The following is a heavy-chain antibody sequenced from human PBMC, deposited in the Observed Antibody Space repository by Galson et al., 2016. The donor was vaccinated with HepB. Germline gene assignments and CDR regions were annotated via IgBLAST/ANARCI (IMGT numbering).Heavy chain of an antibody. Sequence: SLRLSCAASGFTFTEYYMTWIRQAPGKGLEWLSYLSPSTRYTNSADSVKGRFTISRDNAKNSLFLQMNSLRAEDTAVYYCARDWGYHYESGASTGGFDIWGQGTMVTVSS. CDR1: GFTFTEYY. CDR2: LSPSTRYT. CDR3: ARDWGYHYESGASTGGFDI. J-gene: IGHJ3*02. V-gene: IGHV3-11*06. D-gene: IGHD3-10*01.